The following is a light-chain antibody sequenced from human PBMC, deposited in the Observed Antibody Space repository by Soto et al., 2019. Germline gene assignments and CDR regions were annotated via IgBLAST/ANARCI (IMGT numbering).Light chain of an antibody. V-gene: IGLV2-14*01. CDR1: SSDVGGYNY. CDR2: DVS. J-gene: IGLJ1*01. Sequence: QSALTQPASVSGSPGQSITISCTGTSSDVGGYNYVSWYQQHPGKAPKLIIYDVSNRPSGVSNRFSGSKSGNTASLTISGLQAEDGADYYCSSYTSSSSLLYVFGTGTKLT. CDR3: SSYTSSSSLLYV.